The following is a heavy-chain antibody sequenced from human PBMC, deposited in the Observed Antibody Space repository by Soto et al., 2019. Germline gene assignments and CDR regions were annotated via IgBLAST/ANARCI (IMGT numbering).Heavy chain of an antibody. V-gene: IGHV3-7*01. D-gene: IGHD5-12*01. CDR1: GFNVMSYW. CDR3: ARDNGYGHFDS. Sequence: GGSLRLSCAVSGFNVMSYWMSWVRQAPGKGLEWVASIKEDGSEIYYLHSVRGRFSISRDSAGNALHLTMNYLSAKDTGVYFCARDNGYGHFDSWGQGTLVTVSS. CDR2: IKEDGSEI. J-gene: IGHJ4*02.